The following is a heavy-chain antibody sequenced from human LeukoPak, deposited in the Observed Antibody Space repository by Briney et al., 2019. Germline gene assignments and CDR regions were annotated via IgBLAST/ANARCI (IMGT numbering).Heavy chain of an antibody. CDR1: GGSISSGSYY. CDR2: IYHSGST. D-gene: IGHD1-7*01. CDR3: ARDRYSLELLSGWKGFDP. J-gene: IGHJ5*02. V-gene: IGHV4-39*07. Sequence: PSQTLSLTCTVSGGSISSGSYYWGWIRQPPGKGLEWIGSIYHSGSTYYNPSLKSRVTISVDTSKNQFSLKLSSVTAADTAVYYCARDRYSLELLSGWKGFDPWGQGTLVTVSS.